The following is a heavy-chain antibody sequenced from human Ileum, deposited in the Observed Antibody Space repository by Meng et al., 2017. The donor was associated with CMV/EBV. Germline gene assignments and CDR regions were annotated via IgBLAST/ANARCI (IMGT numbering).Heavy chain of an antibody. Sequence: SETLSLTCTVSGGSISSYYWSWIRQPPGKGLEWIGYIYYSGSTNYNPSLKSRVTISVDTSKNQFSLELSSVTVADTAVYYCARDVRNSPAFGLDVWGQGTTVTVSS. J-gene: IGHJ6*02. CDR2: IYYSGST. CDR1: GGSISSYY. CDR3: ARDVRNSPAFGLDV. D-gene: IGHD1-7*01. V-gene: IGHV4-59*01.